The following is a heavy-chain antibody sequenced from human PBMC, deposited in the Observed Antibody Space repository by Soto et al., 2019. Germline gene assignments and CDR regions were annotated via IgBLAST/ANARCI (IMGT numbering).Heavy chain of an antibody. CDR2: IDPSDSYT. V-gene: IGHV5-10-1*01. CDR1: GYSFTSYW. CDR3: ARHGTYYYDSSGYQPYYYYGMDV. J-gene: IGHJ6*02. Sequence: GESLKISCKGSGYSFTSYWIGWVRQMPGKGLEWMGSIDPSDSYTNYSPSFQGHVTISADKSISTAYLQWSSLKASDTAMYYCARHGTYYYDSSGYQPYYYYGMDVWGQGTTVTVSS. D-gene: IGHD3-22*01.